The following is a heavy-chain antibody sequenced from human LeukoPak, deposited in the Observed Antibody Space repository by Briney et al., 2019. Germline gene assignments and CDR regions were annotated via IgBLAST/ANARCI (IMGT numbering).Heavy chain of an antibody. V-gene: IGHV3-9*01. D-gene: IGHD1-26*01. CDR3: AKAFGGNYQRAFDY. J-gene: IGHJ4*02. Sequence: GRSLRPSCAASGFTFDEFGMHWVRHAPGKGLEWVSGVSWNSASIGYDKSVEGRFTVSRDNTNKSLYLQMNSLRPEDTAFYFCAKAFGGNYQRAFDYWGQGILVTVSS. CDR1: GFTFDEFG. CDR2: VSWNSASI.